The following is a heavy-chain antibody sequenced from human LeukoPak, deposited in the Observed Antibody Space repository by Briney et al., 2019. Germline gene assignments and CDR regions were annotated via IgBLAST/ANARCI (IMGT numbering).Heavy chain of an antibody. Sequence: SETLSLTCTVSGGSISSYYWSWIRQPPGKGLEWIGYIYYSGSTNYNPSPKSRVTISVDTSKNQFSLKLSSVTAADTAVYYCARQRRYSSGWPKYYYYYYGMDVWGQGTTVTVSS. CDR3: ARQRRYSSGWPKYYYYYYGMDV. CDR2: IYYSGST. V-gene: IGHV4-59*08. D-gene: IGHD6-19*01. J-gene: IGHJ6*02. CDR1: GGSISSYY.